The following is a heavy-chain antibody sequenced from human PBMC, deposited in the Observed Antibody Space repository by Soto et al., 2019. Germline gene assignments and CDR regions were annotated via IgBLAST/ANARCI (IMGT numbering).Heavy chain of an antibody. V-gene: IGHV3-33*01. CDR2: IWYDGSNK. CDR1: GFIFSTYG. D-gene: IGHD1-26*01. J-gene: IGHJ4*02. Sequence: QVQLVESGGGVVQPGRSLRLSCAASGFIFSTYGMHWVRQAPGKGLEWVAVIWYDGSNKYYADSMKGRFTISRDNSKNTLYLQMNSLRAEDTAVYYCARAVGHFDYWGQGTLVTVSS. CDR3: ARAVGHFDY.